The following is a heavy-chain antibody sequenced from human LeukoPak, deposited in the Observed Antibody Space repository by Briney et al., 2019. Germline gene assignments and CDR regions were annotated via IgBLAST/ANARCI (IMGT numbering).Heavy chain of an antibody. J-gene: IGHJ3*02. CDR2: INPHSGDT. Sequence: GASVKVSCKASGYNFIGYYMHWVRQAPGQGLEWMGWINPHSGDTNYAQLFQGRVTLTRDTSISTFYMELSRLRSDDTAVYYCARVGTRITGTLDDAFDIWGQGAMVTVSS. V-gene: IGHV1-2*02. D-gene: IGHD1-20*01. CDR1: GYNFIGYY. CDR3: ARVGTRITGTLDDAFDI.